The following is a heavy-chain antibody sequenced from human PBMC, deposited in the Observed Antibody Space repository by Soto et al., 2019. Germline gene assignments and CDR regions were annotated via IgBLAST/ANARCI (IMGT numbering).Heavy chain of an antibody. D-gene: IGHD3-3*01. CDR1: GAPFSSYA. CDR2: IIPIFGTA. Sequence: ASVKVSWKASGAPFSSYAISWVRQAPGQGREWMGGIIPIFGTANYAQKFQGRVTITADESTTTAYMELSSLRSEDTAVYYCARASWSGYYAHYYYYGMDVWGQGTTVTVSS. V-gene: IGHV1-69*13. CDR3: ARASWSGYYAHYYYYGMDV. J-gene: IGHJ6*02.